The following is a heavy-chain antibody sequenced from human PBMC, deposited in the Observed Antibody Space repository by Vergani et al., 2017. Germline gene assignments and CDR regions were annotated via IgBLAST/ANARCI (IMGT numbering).Heavy chain of an antibody. V-gene: IGHV2-26*01. J-gene: IGHJ4*02. CDR1: AFSLTPPTFR. CDR3: ALTRRYYDSSGYLPYFDY. Sequence: QVTLKESGPVLVKPTETLTLTSTLSAFSLTPPTFRLSWIRQPPGNPLEWLAHIFSNDEKSYSTSLKSRLTISKDTSKSQVVLTIPNMDPVDTAAYYCALTRRYYDSSGYLPYFDYWGQGTLVTVSS. CDR2: IFSNDEK. D-gene: IGHD3-22*01.